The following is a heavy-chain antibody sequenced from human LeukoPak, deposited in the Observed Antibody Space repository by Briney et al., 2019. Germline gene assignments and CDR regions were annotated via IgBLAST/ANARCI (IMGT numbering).Heavy chain of an antibody. Sequence: SETLSHTCTVSGGSITSYYWSWIRQPPGKGLEWIGYIYNSGSTNYNPSLKSRVTISVDTSKNQFSLKLSSVTAADTAVYYCARLYSSSLGRVFDYWGQGTLVTVSS. V-gene: IGHV4-59*01. D-gene: IGHD4-11*01. CDR3: ARLYSSSLGRVFDY. CDR2: IYNSGST. CDR1: GGSITSYY. J-gene: IGHJ4*02.